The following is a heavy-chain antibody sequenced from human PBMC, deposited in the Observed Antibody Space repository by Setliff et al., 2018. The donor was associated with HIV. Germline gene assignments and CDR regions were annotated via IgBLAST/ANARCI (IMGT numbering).Heavy chain of an antibody. J-gene: IGHJ4*02. CDR3: HSGYDTEEQSYFDY. CDR2: ISGSGGST. D-gene: IGHD5-12*01. Sequence: GSLRLSCAASGFTFSSYAMSWVRQAPGKGLEWVSAISGSGGSTYYADSVKGRFTISRDNAKNTLYLQMNSLRAEDTGVYYCHSGYDTEEQSYFDYWGQGALVTVSS. CDR1: GFTFSSYA. V-gene: IGHV3-23*01.